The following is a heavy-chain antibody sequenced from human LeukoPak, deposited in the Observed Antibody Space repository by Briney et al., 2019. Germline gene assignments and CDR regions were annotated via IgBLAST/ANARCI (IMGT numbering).Heavy chain of an antibody. J-gene: IGHJ5*02. V-gene: IGHV4-30-4*01. CDR3: AREEAGKAPSSTSCHMGTRCLDRRWTGFDP. D-gene: IGHD2-2*01. CDR1: GGSISSGDYY. Sequence: PSETLSLTCTVSGGSISSGDYYWSWIRQPPGKGLEWIGYIYYSGSTYYNPSLKSRVTISVDTSKNQFSLKLSSVTAADTAVYYCAREEAGKAPSSTSCHMGTRCLDRRWTGFDPWGQGTLVTVSS. CDR2: IYYSGST.